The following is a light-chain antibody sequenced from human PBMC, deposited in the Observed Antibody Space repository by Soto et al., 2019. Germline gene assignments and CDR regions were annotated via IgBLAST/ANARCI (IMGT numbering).Light chain of an antibody. CDR1: QSIGTY. CDR2: AAS. CDR3: QQSYSTPLT. Sequence: DIQMTQSPSSLPASVGDRISITCRASQSIGTYLSWYQQKPGKAPNLLIYAASSLQSGVPSRFSGRGSGTDFTLTISSLQPEDFATYYCQQSYSTPLTFGGGTKVDI. J-gene: IGKJ4*01. V-gene: IGKV1-39*01.